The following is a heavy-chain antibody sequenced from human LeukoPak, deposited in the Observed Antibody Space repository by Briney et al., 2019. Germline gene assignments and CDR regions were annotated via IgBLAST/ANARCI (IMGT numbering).Heavy chain of an antibody. V-gene: IGHV3-66*01. CDR2: IYSGGTT. CDR3: ARVPLYSSGWNYFEY. D-gene: IGHD6-19*01. Sequence: GGSLRLSCAASGFTVSSNYMSWVRQAPGKGLEWVSVIYSGGTTYYADSVKGRFTISRDNSKNTLYLQMNSLRAEDTAVYYCARVPLYSSGWNYFEYWAREPWSPSPQ. CDR1: GFTVSSNY. J-gene: IGHJ4*02.